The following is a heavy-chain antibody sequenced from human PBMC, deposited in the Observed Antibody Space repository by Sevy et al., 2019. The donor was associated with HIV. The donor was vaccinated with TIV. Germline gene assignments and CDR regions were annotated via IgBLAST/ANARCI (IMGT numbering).Heavy chain of an antibody. V-gene: IGHV3-30*02. Sequence: GGSLRLSCAASGFTFSNYGMHWARQVPGKGLEWVTFIRYDGSDKYYAASVKGRFTISRDDSKNTLYLQMDSLRAEETAIYYCAKDLAGPGRRYFDYWGQGTLVTVSS. J-gene: IGHJ4*02. CDR2: IRYDGSDK. D-gene: IGHD6-13*01. CDR1: GFTFSNYG. CDR3: AKDLAGPGRRYFDY.